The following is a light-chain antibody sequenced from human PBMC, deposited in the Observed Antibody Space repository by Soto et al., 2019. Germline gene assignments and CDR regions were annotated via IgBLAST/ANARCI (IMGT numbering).Light chain of an antibody. Sequence: EIVLTQSPGTLSLSPGERATLSCRASQSVSSSYLAWYQQKPGQAPRLLIYGASSRATGIPDRFSGSGSGTDFTLTTSRLEPEDFAVYYCQQYGSSPVLTFGGGTKVDIK. CDR2: GAS. CDR3: QQYGSSPVLT. CDR1: QSVSSSY. J-gene: IGKJ4*01. V-gene: IGKV3-20*01.